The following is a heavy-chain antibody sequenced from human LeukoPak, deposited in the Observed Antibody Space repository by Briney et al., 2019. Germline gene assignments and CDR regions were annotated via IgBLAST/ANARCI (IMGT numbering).Heavy chain of an antibody. CDR3: ARVALGHYYGSGSHNWFDP. Sequence: SVKVSCKASGGTFSSYAISWVRQAPGQGLEWMGGIIPIFGTANYAQKFQGRVTITADKSTSTAYMELCSLRSEDTAVYYCARVALGHYYGSGSHNWFDPWGQGTLVTVSS. CDR2: IIPIFGTA. D-gene: IGHD3-10*01. J-gene: IGHJ5*02. V-gene: IGHV1-69*06. CDR1: GGTFSSYA.